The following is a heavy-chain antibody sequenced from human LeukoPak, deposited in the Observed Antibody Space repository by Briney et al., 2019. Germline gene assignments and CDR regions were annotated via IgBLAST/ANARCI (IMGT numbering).Heavy chain of an antibody. V-gene: IGHV3-23*01. D-gene: IGHD3-22*01. J-gene: IGHJ4*02. CDR3: AKDTSYYYDSSGYFDY. CDR2: ISGSGGST. CDR1: GVTFSSYA. Sequence: PGGSLRLSCAASGVTFSSYAMSWVRQAPGKGLEWVSGISGSGGSTYYADSVKGRFTISRDNSKNTLYLQMNSLRAEDTAVYYCAKDTSYYYDSSGYFDYWGQGTLVTVSS.